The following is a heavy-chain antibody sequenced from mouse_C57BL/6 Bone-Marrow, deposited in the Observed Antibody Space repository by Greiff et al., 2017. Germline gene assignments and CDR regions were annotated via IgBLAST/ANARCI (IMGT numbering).Heavy chain of an antibody. J-gene: IGHJ4*01. CDR2: ISGGGGNT. Sequence: LVESGGGLVKPGGSLKLSCAASGFTFSSYTMSWVRQTPEKRLEWVATISGGGGNTYYPDSVKGRFTISRDNAKNTLYLQMSSLRSEDTALYYCARRRNYGSSYDAMDYWGQGTSVTVSS. CDR3: ARRRNYGSSYDAMDY. CDR1: GFTFSSYT. D-gene: IGHD1-1*01. V-gene: IGHV5-9*01.